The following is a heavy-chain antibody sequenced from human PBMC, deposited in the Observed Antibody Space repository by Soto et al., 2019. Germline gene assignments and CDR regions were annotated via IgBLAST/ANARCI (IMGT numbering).Heavy chain of an antibody. J-gene: IGHJ3*02. D-gene: IGHD7-27*01. Sequence: QVQLVQSGAEVKKPGSSVKVSCKASGGTFSSYAISWVRQAPGQGLEWMGGIIPIFGTANYAQKFQGRVTXXXXXXXXXXXXXXXXXXXXXXXVXYCARKLGILEVGANTFDIWGQGTMVTVSS. CDR2: IIPIFGTA. CDR1: GGTFSSYA. V-gene: IGHV1-69*01. CDR3: ARKLGILEVGANTFDI.